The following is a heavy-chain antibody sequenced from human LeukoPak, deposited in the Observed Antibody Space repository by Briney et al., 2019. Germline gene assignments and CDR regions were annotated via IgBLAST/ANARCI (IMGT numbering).Heavy chain of an antibody. CDR1: GLTFSNHA. D-gene: IGHD3-10*01. CDR3: AKRSYYYYYMDV. V-gene: IGHV3-23*01. CDR2: ISGSGGST. Sequence: PGGSLRLSCVTSGLTFSNHAMTWVRQAPGKGLEWVSAISGSGGSTYYADSVKGRFTISRDNSKNTLYLQMNSLRAEDTAVYYCAKRSYYYYYMDVWGKGTTVTVSS. J-gene: IGHJ6*03.